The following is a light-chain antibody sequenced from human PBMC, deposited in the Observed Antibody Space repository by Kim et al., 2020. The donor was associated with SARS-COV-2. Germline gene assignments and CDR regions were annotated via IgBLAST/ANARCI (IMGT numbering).Light chain of an antibody. V-gene: IGKV3-20*01. CDR1: QSVASNY. CDR3: QQYGSSPCT. Sequence: LSPGETATLSCRASQSVASNYLAWYQQKPGQAPRLLIFDASTRATGISDRFSGSGSGTDFTLTISRLEPEDFAVYYCQQYGSSPCTFGQGTKLEIK. CDR2: DAS. J-gene: IGKJ2*02.